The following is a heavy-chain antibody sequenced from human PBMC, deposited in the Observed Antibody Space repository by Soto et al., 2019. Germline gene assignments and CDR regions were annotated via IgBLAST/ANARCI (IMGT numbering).Heavy chain of an antibody. CDR1: GFTFSNFA. V-gene: IGHV3-30-3*01. D-gene: IGHD2-15*01. CDR3: ARDYSYQRAMDV. J-gene: IGHJ6*02. Sequence: LRLSCAAFGFTFSNFAMYWVRQAPGKGLEWVTVISYDGSHKYYADSVKGRFTISRDNSKNTLYLQMNNLRAEDSAVYFCARDYSYQRAMDVWGQGTTVTVSS. CDR2: ISYDGSHK.